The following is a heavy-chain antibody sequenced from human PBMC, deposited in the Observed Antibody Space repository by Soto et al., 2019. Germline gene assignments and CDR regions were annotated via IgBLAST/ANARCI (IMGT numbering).Heavy chain of an antibody. Sequence: RGSLRLSCAASGFTFSSYGMHWVRQAPGKGLEWVAVIWYDGSNKYYADSVKGRFTISRDNSKNTLYLQMNSLRAEDTAVYYCARSIAVAGFLDYYYGMDVWGQRTTVTVSS. D-gene: IGHD6-19*01. CDR3: ARSIAVAGFLDYYYGMDV. CDR2: IWYDGSNK. CDR1: GFTFSSYG. V-gene: IGHV3-33*01. J-gene: IGHJ6*02.